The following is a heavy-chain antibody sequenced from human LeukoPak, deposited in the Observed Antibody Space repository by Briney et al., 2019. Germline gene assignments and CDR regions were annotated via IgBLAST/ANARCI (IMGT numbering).Heavy chain of an antibody. D-gene: IGHD4-17*01. Sequence: PGVSLRLSCAASGFTFSDYGMHWVRQAPGKGLEWVAVKSYGGRNKYSADSVKWRFTISRDNSKNTLNLQMNSLRAEDTAVYYCAKDEDYGDYLLSYWGQGTLVTVSS. V-gene: IGHV3-30*18. CDR3: AKDEDYGDYLLSY. CDR1: GFTFSDYG. J-gene: IGHJ4*02. CDR2: KSYGGRNK.